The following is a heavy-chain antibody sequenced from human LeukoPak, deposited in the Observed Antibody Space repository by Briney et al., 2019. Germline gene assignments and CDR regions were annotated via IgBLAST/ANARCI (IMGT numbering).Heavy chain of an antibody. CDR3: ARQVGSFTMMP. CDR2: IYTSGST. V-gene: IGHV4-4*07. CDR1: GVSISSYY. J-gene: IGHJ1*01. D-gene: IGHD3-22*01. Sequence: SETLSLTCTVSGVSISSYYWSWIRQPAGKGLEWIGRIYTSGSTNYNSSFKSRVTMSVDTSKNQFSLNLSSVTAADTAVYYCARQVGSFTMMPWGQGTLVTVSS.